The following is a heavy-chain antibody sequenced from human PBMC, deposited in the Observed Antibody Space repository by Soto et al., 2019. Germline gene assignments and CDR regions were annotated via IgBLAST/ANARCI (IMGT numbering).Heavy chain of an antibody. CDR1: GYTFTSYG. Sequence: QVQLVQSGAEVKKPGASVKVSCKASGYTFTSYGISWVRQAPGQGLEWMGWISAYNGNTTYAQKPQGRVTMTTDTATRAAYIERRSLRSDDTAVYYCARPIVYCRGGSCYSDSYYYMDVWGKGTAVTVSS. D-gene: IGHD2-15*01. CDR2: ISAYNGNT. V-gene: IGHV1-18*01. J-gene: IGHJ6*03. CDR3: ARPIVYCRGGSCYSDSYYYMDV.